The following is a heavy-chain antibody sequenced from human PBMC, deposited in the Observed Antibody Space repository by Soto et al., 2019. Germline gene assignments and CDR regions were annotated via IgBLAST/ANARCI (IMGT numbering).Heavy chain of an antibody. CDR3: ARAGDSSSWAEYYYYYGMDV. CDR2: ISSSGSTI. J-gene: IGHJ6*02. CDR1: GFTFSDYY. V-gene: IGHV3-11*01. Sequence: QVQLVESGGGLVKPGGSLRLSCAASGFTFSDYYMSWIRQAPGKGLEWVSYISSSGSTIYYADSVKGRFTISRDNAKNSLYLQMNSLRAEDTAVHYCARAGDSSSWAEYYYYYGMDVWGQGTTVTVSS. D-gene: IGHD6-13*01.